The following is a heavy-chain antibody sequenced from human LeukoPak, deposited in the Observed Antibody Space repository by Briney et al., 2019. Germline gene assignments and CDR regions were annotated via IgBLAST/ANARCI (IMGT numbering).Heavy chain of an antibody. J-gene: IGHJ3*01. V-gene: IGHV4-34*01. Sequence: SGTLSLTCAVHGGSFSGSCWSWIRRPPGKGLEYIGEINHGGDTTYNPSLKSRVTMSLDASKSQFSLNMISVTAADTAMYYCARHEFGSSSAAFDSWVQGTMVIVSS. D-gene: IGHD6-6*01. CDR2: INHGGDT. CDR3: ARHEFGSSSAAFDS. CDR1: GGSFSGSC.